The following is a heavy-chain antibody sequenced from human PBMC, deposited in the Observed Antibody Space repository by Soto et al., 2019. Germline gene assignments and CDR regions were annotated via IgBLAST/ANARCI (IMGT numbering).Heavy chain of an antibody. Sequence: TLSLTCTVSGGSISSYYWSWIRQPPGKGLEWIGYIYYSGSTNYNPSLKSRVTISVDTSKNQFSLKLSPVTAADTAVYYCARVIGYDILTGYYWVYYYGMDVWGQGTTVTVSS. D-gene: IGHD3-9*01. CDR3: ARVIGYDILTGYYWVYYYGMDV. J-gene: IGHJ6*02. CDR2: IYYSGST. V-gene: IGHV4-59*12. CDR1: GGSISSYY.